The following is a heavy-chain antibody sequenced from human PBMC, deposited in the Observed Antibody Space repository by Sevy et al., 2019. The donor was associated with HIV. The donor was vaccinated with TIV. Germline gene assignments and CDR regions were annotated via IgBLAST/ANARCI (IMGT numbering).Heavy chain of an antibody. V-gene: IGHV3-30-3*01. Sequence: GGSLRLSCAASTFTFSHYAMHWVRQAPGKGLEWVASISYDGSNENYADSVKVRFTISRANSKNTLYLQMNSLRPDDTAVYYCARDWGTPPTAILYYFDFWGQGIPVTVSS. J-gene: IGHJ4*02. CDR3: ARDWGTPPTAILYYFDF. D-gene: IGHD3-16*01. CDR1: TFTFSHYA. CDR2: ISYDGSNE.